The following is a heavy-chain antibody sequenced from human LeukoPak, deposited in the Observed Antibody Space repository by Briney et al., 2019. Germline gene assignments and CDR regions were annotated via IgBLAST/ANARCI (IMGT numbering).Heavy chain of an antibody. V-gene: IGHV3-43*01. D-gene: IGHD3-22*01. CDR3: AKDIYDSSGYANFDY. CDR2: ISWDGGST. CDR1: GFTFDDYT. J-gene: IGHJ4*02. Sequence: GGSLRLSCAASGFTFDDYTMHWVRQAPGKGLGWVSLISWDGGSTYYADSVKGRFTISRDNSKNSLYLQMNSLRTEDTALYYCAKDIYDSSGYANFDYWGQGTLVTVSS.